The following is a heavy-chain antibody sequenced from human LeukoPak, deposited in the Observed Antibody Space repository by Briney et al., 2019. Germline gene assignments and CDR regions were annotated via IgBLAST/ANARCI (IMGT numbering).Heavy chain of an antibody. D-gene: IGHD2-2*01. J-gene: IGHJ6*03. CDR3: ARDRYCSSTSCFPFYYYYYYMDV. Sequence: SETLSLTCAVYGGSFSGYYWSWIRQPPGKGLEWIGEINHSGSTNYNPSLKSRVTMSVDTSKNQFSLKLSSVAAADTAVYYCARDRYCSSTSCFPFYYYYYYMDVWGKGTTVTVSS. CDR1: GGSFSGYY. CDR2: INHSGST. V-gene: IGHV4-34*01.